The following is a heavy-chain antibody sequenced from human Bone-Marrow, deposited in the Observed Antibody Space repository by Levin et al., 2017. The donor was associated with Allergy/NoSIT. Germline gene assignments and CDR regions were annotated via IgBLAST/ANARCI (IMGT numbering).Heavy chain of an antibody. J-gene: IGHJ3*02. CDR3: AKRGMGPTSRAFDI. V-gene: IGHV4-4*07. D-gene: IGHD1-26*01. CDR2: IFSSGYT. Sequence: NPSETLSLTCTVSGGSLSDESWSWIRQPAGKGLEWIGRIFSSGYTNYNPSLKSRVTMSVETSKNRFSLNLTSVTAADTGVYYCAKRGMGPTSRAFDIWGHGTKVTVSS. CDR1: GGSLSDES.